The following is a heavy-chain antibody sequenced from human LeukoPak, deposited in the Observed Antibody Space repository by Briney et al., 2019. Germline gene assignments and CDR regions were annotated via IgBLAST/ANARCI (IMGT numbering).Heavy chain of an antibody. J-gene: IGHJ4*02. CDR1: GGSISSSSYN. CDR2: IYYSGST. D-gene: IGHD3-10*01. V-gene: IGHV4-39*02. CDR3: ARDLRGAEYWYGSGSY. Sequence: PSETLSLTCTVSGGSISSSSYNWGWIRQPPGKGLEWIGSIYYSGSTYYNPSLKSRVTISVDTSKNQFSLKLSSVTAADTAVYYCARDLRGAEYWYGSGSYWGQGTLVTVSS.